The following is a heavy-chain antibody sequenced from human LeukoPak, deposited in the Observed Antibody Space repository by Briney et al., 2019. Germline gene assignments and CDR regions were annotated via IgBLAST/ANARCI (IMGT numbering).Heavy chain of an antibody. J-gene: IGHJ6*03. CDR1: GYTFTSNY. CDR2: ISPSGGST. V-gene: IGHV1-46*01. Sequence: GASVKVSCKAFGYTFTSNYMHWVRQAPGQGPEWMGVISPSGGSTTYAQKFQGRVTLTRDMSTSTDYLELSSLRPEDTAVYYCARGAATGYNYQYFFYMDVWGKGTTVSVSS. D-gene: IGHD5-24*01. CDR3: ARGAATGYNYQYFFYMDV.